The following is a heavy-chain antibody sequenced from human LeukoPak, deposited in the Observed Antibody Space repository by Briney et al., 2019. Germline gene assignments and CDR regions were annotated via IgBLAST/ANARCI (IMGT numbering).Heavy chain of an antibody. CDR1: GFTFSNYA. V-gene: IGHV3-23*01. CDR3: AREPRDCTGGTCQSAGGYYFYY. CDR2: ISASGGS. D-gene: IGHD2-15*01. Sequence: SGGSLRLSWAASGFTFSNYAMSWVRQAPGKGLEWVSGISASGGSYYADSVKGRFTVSRDISKNTLYLQMNSLRAEDTAVYFCAREPRDCTGGTCQSAGGYYFYYWSQGTLVTVSS. J-gene: IGHJ4*02.